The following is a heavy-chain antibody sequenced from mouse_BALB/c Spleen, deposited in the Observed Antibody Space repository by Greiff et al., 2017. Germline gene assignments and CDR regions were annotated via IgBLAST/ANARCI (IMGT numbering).Heavy chain of an antibody. J-gene: IGHJ1*01. CDR3: ATNYGYVYWGFDV. V-gene: IGHV2-6-5*01. CDR2: IWGGGST. Sequence: QVQLQQSGPGLVAPSQSLSITCTVSGFSLTDYGVSWIRQPPGKGLEWLGVIWGGGSTYYNSALKSRLSISKDNSKSQVFLKMNSLQTDDTAMYYCATNYGYVYWGFDVWGAGTTVTVSS. CDR1: GFSLTDYG. D-gene: IGHD1-2*01.